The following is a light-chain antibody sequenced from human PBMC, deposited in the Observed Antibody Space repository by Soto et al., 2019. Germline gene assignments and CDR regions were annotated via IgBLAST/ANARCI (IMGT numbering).Light chain of an antibody. V-gene: IGKV1-5*01. CDR2: DAS. CDR1: QSIRNW. CDR3: QQYNTYWT. J-gene: IGKJ1*01. Sequence: DIQMTQSPSTLSASVGDRVTITCRASQSIRNWLAWYQQQPGKAPKLLIYDASSLESGVPSRFSGSGSGTEFTLTISRLQPDDFATYYCQQYNTYWTFGQGTKVDIK.